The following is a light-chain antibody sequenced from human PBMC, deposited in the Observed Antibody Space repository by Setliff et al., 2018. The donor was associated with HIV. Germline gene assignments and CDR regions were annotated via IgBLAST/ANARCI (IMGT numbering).Light chain of an antibody. CDR2: DVS. Sequence: QSVLTQPASASGSPGQSITISCTGTSSDVGGYNYVSWYQLHPGKAPKLMIFDVSERPSGVSNRFSGSKSGNTASLTISGLQAEDEANYYCLSHTSRSTYVFGTGTKVTVL. J-gene: IGLJ1*01. CDR1: SSDVGGYNY. CDR3: LSHTSRSTYV. V-gene: IGLV2-14*03.